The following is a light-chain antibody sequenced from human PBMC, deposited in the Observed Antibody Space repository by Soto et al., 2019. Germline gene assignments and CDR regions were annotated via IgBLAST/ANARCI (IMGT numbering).Light chain of an antibody. CDR3: QQYNNWPRT. CDR2: GAS. CDR1: QSVSSN. J-gene: IGKJ1*01. Sequence: ENVMTHSPAPISVSPGERATLSCRASQSVSSNLAWYQQQPGQAPRLLISGASTRATGIPARFSGSGSGTEFTLTISSLQSEDFAVYYCQQYNNWPRTFGQGTKVDIK. V-gene: IGKV3-15*01.